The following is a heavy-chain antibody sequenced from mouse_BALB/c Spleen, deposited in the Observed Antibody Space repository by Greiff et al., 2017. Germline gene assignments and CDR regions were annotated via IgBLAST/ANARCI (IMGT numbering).Heavy chain of an antibody. J-gene: IGHJ4*01. CDR1: GYSITSGYY. D-gene: IGHD1-1*01. Sequence: EVKLMESGPGLVKPSQSLSLTCSVTGYSITSGYYWNWIRQFPGNKLEWMGYISYDGSNNYNPSLKNRISITRDTSKNQFFLKLNSVTTEDTATYYCARVPSYYGSRNYAMDYWGQGTSVTVSS. CDR2: ISYDGSN. CDR3: ARVPSYYGSRNYAMDY. V-gene: IGHV3-6*02.